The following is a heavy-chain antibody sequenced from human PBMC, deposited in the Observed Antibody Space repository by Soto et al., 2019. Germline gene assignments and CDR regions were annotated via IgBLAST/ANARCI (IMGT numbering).Heavy chain of an antibody. CDR3: ARHGRDYYYNSGPSFDS. J-gene: IGHJ4*02. V-gene: IGHV4-59*01. CDR2: IYYSGST. CDR1: DGAISSYK. D-gene: IGHD3-16*01. Sequence: PTEALSVNCTVLDGAISSYKWSWIRQPPGEGLEWIGYIYYSGSTNYNSSLKSRLTISVDTSKNQFSLRLTYVTAADTAVYYCARHGRDYYYNSGPSFDSWGQGSLVTVSS.